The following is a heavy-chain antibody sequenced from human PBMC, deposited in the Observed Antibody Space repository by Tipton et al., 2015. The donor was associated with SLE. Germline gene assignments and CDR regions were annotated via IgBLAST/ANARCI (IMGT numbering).Heavy chain of an antibody. CDR3: AKEGVFTMVRGVIIALDF. CDR2: ISGSGGST. Sequence: SLRLSCAASGFTFSSYGMSWVRQAPGKGLEWVSAISGSGGSTYYADSVKGRFTIARENSKNTLYLQMNSLRAEDTAVYYCAKEGVFTMVRGVIIALDFWGQGTLVAVSS. CDR1: GFTFSSYG. J-gene: IGHJ4*02. V-gene: IGHV3-23*01. D-gene: IGHD3-10*01.